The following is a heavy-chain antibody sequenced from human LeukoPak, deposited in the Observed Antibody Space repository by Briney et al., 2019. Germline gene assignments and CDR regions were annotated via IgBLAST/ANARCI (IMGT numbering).Heavy chain of an antibody. J-gene: IGHJ4*02. V-gene: IGHV1-46*01. D-gene: IGHD3-22*01. CDR2: INPSGGST. CDR3: ARAGYYYDSSGYYAGYYFDY. Sequence: ASVKVSCKASGYSFTSYYMHWVRQAPGQGLEWMGIINPSGGSTSYAQKFQGRVTMTRDMSTSTVYMELSSLRSEDTAVYYCARAGYYYDSSGYYAGYYFDYWGQGTLVTVSS. CDR1: GYSFTSYY.